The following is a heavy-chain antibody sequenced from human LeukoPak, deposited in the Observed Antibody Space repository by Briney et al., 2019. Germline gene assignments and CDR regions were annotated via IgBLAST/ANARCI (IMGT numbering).Heavy chain of an antibody. Sequence: PGGSLRLSCAASGFTFSSYSMNWVRQTPGKGLEFVANIKEDGSEIFYLDSVKGRFTISRDNAKNSLYLQMNSLRVEDTAVYYCGRSPDGVDNWGQGTLVTVSS. V-gene: IGHV3-7*01. CDR3: GRSPDGVDN. CDR2: IKEDGSEI. J-gene: IGHJ4*02. CDR1: GFTFSSYS. D-gene: IGHD3-10*01.